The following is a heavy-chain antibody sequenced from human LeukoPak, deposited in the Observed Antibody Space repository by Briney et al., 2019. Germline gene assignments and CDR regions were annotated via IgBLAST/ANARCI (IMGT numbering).Heavy chain of an antibody. Sequence: GEALKISCKGSGYSFTSYWIGWVRQKAGKSLEWMGIIFPGDSDTKYSPSFQGQFTISADKSISTAYLQWSSLKASDTAMYYCARLLGPYCSSTSCYEYFDYWGQGALVTVS. CDR3: ARLLGPYCSSTSCYEYFDY. V-gene: IGHV5-51*01. J-gene: IGHJ4*02. D-gene: IGHD2-2*01. CDR1: GYSFTSYW. CDR2: IFPGDSDT.